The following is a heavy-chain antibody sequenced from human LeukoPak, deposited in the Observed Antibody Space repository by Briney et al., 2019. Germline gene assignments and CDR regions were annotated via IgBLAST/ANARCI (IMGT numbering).Heavy chain of an antibody. V-gene: IGHV1-2*02. CDR2: INPNSGGT. D-gene: IGHD3-3*01. CDR1: GYTFPGYY. Sequence: GVRVNVSCKASGYTFPGYYMQWVRQAPGQGLEWMGWINPNSGGTNYAQKFQGRVTMTRYTSISTAYRELSRLSSDDTAVYYCAREDFSGEHDYWGQGTLVTVSS. J-gene: IGHJ4*02. CDR3: AREDFSGEHDY.